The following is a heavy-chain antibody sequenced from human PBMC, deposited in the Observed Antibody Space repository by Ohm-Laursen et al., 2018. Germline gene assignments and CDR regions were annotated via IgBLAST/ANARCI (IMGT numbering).Heavy chain of an antibody. D-gene: IGHD1-26*01. Sequence: ASVKVSCKPSGYTFTSYYMHWVRQAPGQGLEWMGGFDPEDGETIYAQKFQGRVTMTDDTSTDTAYMDLSSLRSEDTAVYYCATGPGLMVGSTSLMYWGQGTLVTVSS. CDR1: GYTFTSYY. CDR3: ATGPGLMVGSTSLMY. V-gene: IGHV1-24*01. J-gene: IGHJ4*02. CDR2: FDPEDGET.